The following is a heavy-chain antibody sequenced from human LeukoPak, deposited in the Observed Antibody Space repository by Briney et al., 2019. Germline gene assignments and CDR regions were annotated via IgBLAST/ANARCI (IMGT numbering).Heavy chain of an antibody. V-gene: IGHV3-7*01. D-gene: IGHD3-22*01. Sequence: GGSLRPSCAASGFTFSSYWMSWVRQAPGKGLEWVANIKQDGSEKYFVDSVKGRFTISRDNAKNSLYLQMDSLRAEDTAVYYCARDRNPYYYDSSTDAFDIWGQGTMVTVSS. CDR1: GFTFSSYW. J-gene: IGHJ3*02. CDR2: IKQDGSEK. CDR3: ARDRNPYYYDSSTDAFDI.